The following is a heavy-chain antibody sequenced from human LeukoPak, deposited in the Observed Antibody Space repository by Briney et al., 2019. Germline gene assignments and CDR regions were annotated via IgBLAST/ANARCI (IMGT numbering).Heavy chain of an antibody. Sequence: PSQTLSLACTVSGGSISSGSYYWSWIRQPAGKGLEWIGRIYTSESTNYNPSLKSRVTISVDTSKNQFSLKLTSVTAADTAVYYCARKAAAVDYWGQGTLVTVSS. D-gene: IGHD6-13*01. CDR1: GGSISSGSYY. CDR3: ARKAAAVDY. V-gene: IGHV4-61*02. J-gene: IGHJ4*02. CDR2: IYTSEST.